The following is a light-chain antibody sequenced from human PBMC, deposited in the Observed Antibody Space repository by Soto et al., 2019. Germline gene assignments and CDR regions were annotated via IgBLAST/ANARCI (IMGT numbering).Light chain of an antibody. CDR3: QQYLSLPPLT. V-gene: IGKV1-33*01. CDR1: RDISNY. J-gene: IGKJ4*01. CDR2: DVS. Sequence: DIQMTQSPSSLSATIGDRVTISCQASRDISNYINWYQQKPGRAPKLLIYDVSNLETGVPSRFSGSGSGTDFTFIISSLQPEDIATYYCQQYLSLPPLTFGGGTRVEIK.